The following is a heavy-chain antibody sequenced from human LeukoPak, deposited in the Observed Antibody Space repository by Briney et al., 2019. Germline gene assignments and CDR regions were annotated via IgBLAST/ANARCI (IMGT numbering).Heavy chain of an antibody. CDR1: GASISSYY. V-gene: IGHV4-4*07. CDR2: IYTRGST. J-gene: IGHJ5*02. CDR3: ARYLFVVVPAATNWFDP. Sequence: SETLSLTCTVSGASISSYYWSWIRQPAGKGLEWIGRIYTRGSTDYNPSLRSRVTISVDTSKNQFSLKLSSVTAADTAVYYCARYLFVVVPAATNWFDPWGQGTLVTVSS. D-gene: IGHD2-2*01.